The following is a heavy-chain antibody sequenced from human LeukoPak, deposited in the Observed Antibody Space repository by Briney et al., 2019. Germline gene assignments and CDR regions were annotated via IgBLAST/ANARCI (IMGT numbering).Heavy chain of an antibody. CDR3: ARDTATVTDY. Sequence: GGSLRPSCAASGFTFSSYSMNWVRQAPGKGLEWVSSISSSSSYIYYADSVKGRFTISRDNAKNSLYLRMNSLRAKDTAVYYCARDTATVTDYWGQGTLVTVSS. CDR1: GFTFSSYS. J-gene: IGHJ4*02. V-gene: IGHV3-21*01. D-gene: IGHD4-17*01. CDR2: ISSSSSYI.